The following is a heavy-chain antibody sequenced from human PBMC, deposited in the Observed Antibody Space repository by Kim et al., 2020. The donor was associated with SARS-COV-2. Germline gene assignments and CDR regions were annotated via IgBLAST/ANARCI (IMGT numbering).Heavy chain of an antibody. D-gene: IGHD3-16*01. CDR2: IIAYIGNT. CDR3: ASTKESNDYYCYSYGVH. Sequence: ASVKVSCKASGYTFTSYGISWVRQAPGQGLEWMGWIIAYIGNTNYAQKLQGRVTITTDTSTSTAYMELSSLRSDDTAVYYCASTKESNDYYCYSYGVH. CDR1: GYTFTSYG. V-gene: IGHV1-18*01. J-gene: IGHJ6*01.